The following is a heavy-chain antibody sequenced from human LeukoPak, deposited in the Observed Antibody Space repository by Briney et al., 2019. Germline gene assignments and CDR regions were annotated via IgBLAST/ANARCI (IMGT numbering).Heavy chain of an antibody. Sequence: PSETLSLTCTVSGGSISSYYWSWIRQPPGKGLEWIGYIYYSGSTNYNPSLKSRVTISVDTSKNQFSLKLSSVTAADTAVYYCARFWDDAFDIWGQGTMVTFSS. J-gene: IGHJ3*02. V-gene: IGHV4-59*01. CDR3: ARFWDDAFDI. CDR2: IYYSGST. CDR1: GGSISSYY. D-gene: IGHD1-26*01.